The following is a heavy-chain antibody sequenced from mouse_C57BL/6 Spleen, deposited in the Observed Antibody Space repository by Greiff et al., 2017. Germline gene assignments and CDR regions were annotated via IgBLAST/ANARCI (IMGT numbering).Heavy chain of an antibody. J-gene: IGHJ4*01. Sequence: VQLQQPGAELVKPGASVKLSCKASGYTFTSYWMQWVTQRPGQGLEWIGEIDPSDSYTNYNQKFKGTATLTVDTSSSTAYMQLSSLTSEDSAVYYCARRGIYYGTLYARDYWGQGTSVTGSS. CDR1: GYTFTSYW. CDR3: ARRGIYYGTLYARDY. CDR2: IDPSDSYT. D-gene: IGHD2-1*01. V-gene: IGHV1-50*01.